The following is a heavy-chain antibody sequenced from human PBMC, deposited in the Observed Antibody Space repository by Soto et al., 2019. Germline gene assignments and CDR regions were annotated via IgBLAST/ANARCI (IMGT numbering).Heavy chain of an antibody. CDR1: CNNISGYW. CDR3: ARSNSSNYYALDV. Sequence: PGESLKISCKGSCNNISGYWINWVRQMPGKGLEWMGRIDPSDSLTDYSPSFQGRVTISADKSINTAYLQWSSLKASDTAIYYCARSNSSNYYALDVWGQGTTVTVSS. D-gene: IGHD4-4*01. CDR2: IDPSDSLT. V-gene: IGHV5-10-1*01. J-gene: IGHJ6*02.